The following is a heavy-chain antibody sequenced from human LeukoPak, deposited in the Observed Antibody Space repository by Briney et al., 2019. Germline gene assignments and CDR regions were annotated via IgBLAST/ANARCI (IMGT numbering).Heavy chain of an antibody. Sequence: GASVKVSCKASGYTFTSYDINWVRQATGQGLEWMGWINPNSGGTNYAQKFQGRVTMTRDTSISTAYMELSRLRSDDTAVYYCARESPASSNPSAPPRLNYWGQGTLVTVSS. CDR2: INPNSGGT. J-gene: IGHJ4*02. CDR3: ARESPASSNPSAPPRLNY. CDR1: GYTFTSYD. V-gene: IGHV1-2*02. D-gene: IGHD2-2*01.